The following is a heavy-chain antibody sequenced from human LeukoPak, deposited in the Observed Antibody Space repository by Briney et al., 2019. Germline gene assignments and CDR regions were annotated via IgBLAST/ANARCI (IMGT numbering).Heavy chain of an antibody. Sequence: PGGSLRLSCAASGFTFSNYAMRWVRQAPGKGLEWVASIKPDGSQRDYVDSVKGRFTISRDNAQNSLYLQMNSLRVEDTAVYYCARDDASSSFTYWGQGALVTVSS. D-gene: IGHD3-16*01. V-gene: IGHV3-7*01. CDR2: IKPDGSQR. CDR3: ARDDASSSFTY. J-gene: IGHJ4*02. CDR1: GFTFSNYA.